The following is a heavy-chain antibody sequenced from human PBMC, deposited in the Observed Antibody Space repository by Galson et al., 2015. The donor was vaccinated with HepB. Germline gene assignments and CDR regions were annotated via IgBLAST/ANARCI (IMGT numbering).Heavy chain of an antibody. J-gene: IGHJ1*01. V-gene: IGHV1-24*01. CDR3: ATKTSYYYDSSGSLDPHSEYFQH. CDR2: FDPEDGET. CDR1: GYTLTELS. D-gene: IGHD3-22*01. Sequence: SVKVSCKVSGYTLTELSMHWVRQAPGKGLEWMGGFDPEDGETIYAQKFQGRVTMTEDTSTDTAYMELSSLRSEDTAVYYCATKTSYYYDSSGSLDPHSEYFQHWGQGTLVTVSS.